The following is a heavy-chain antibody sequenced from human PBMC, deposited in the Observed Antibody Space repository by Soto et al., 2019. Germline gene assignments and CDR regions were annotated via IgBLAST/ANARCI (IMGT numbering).Heavy chain of an antibody. CDR1: GGTFSNYA. CDR2: ILPIYGST. D-gene: IGHD3-22*01. J-gene: IGHJ4*02. CDR3: ARGAPFENSGYPFDY. V-gene: IGHV1-69*01. Sequence: QVRLVQSGAEVKEPGSSVTVSCKSSGGTFSNYAVNWARQAPGQGLEWMGGILPIYGSTNFAHKFQGRVTLTADESRSPAYMELRGLRSEDTAVYYCARGAPFENSGYPFDYWGQGTLVTVS.